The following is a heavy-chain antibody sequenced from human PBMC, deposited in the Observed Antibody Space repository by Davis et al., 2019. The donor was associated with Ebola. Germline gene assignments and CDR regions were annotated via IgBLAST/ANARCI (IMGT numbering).Heavy chain of an antibody. J-gene: IGHJ4*02. CDR3: TSGEQLGGQDY. D-gene: IGHD6-6*01. Sequence: GESLKISCAASGFTFSGSAMHWVRQASGKGLEWVGRIRSKANSYATAYAASVKGRFTISRDDSKNTAYLQRNSLKTEDTAVYYCTSGEQLGGQDYWGQGTLVTVSS. CDR1: GFTFSGSA. CDR2: IRSKANSYAT. V-gene: IGHV3-73*01.